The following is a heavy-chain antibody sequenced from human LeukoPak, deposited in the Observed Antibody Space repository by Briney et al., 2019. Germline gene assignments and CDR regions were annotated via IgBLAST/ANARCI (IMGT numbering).Heavy chain of an antibody. CDR2: INPKSGGT. CDR1: GYTFTDSY. D-gene: IGHD6-13*01. J-gene: IGHJ4*02. Sequence: ASVKVSCKASGYTFTDSYMHWVRQAPGQGLEWMGWINPKSGGTNYAQKFQGRVTMTRDTSISTAYMELSSLRSDDTAVYYCARDFTPNRNSWPPFDYWGQGSLVTVSS. CDR3: ARDFTPNRNSWPPFDY. V-gene: IGHV1-2*02.